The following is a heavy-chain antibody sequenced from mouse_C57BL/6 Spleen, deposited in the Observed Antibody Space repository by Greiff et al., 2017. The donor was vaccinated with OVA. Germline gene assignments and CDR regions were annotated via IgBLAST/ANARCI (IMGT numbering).Heavy chain of an antibody. V-gene: IGHV1-19*01. Sequence: EVQVVESGPVLVKPGASVKMSCKASGYTFTDYYMNWVKQSHGKSLEWIGVINPYNGGTSYNQKFKGKATLTVDKSSSTAYMELNSLTSEDSAVYYCARRHYYGSSYDYWGQGTTLTVSS. CDR1: GYTFTDYY. J-gene: IGHJ2*01. CDR3: ARRHYYGSSYDY. D-gene: IGHD1-1*01. CDR2: INPYNGGT.